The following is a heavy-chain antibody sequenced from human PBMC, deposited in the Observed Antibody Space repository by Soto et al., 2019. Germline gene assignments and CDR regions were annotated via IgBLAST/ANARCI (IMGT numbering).Heavy chain of an antibody. J-gene: IGHJ6*02. Sequence: ASVKVSCKASGYTFTSYYMHWVRQAPGQGLEWMGIIKPSGGSTSYAQKFQGRVTMTRDTSTSTVYIELSSLRSEDTAVYYCARDPNDYSNYGGVFYYYGMDVWGQGTTVTVSS. V-gene: IGHV1-46*01. CDR3: ARDPNDYSNYGGVFYYYGMDV. CDR1: GYTFTSYY. CDR2: IKPSGGST. D-gene: IGHD4-4*01.